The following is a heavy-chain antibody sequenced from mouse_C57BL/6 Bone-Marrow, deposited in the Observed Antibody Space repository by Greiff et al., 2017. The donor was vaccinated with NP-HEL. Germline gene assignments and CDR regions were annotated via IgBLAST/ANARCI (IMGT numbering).Heavy chain of an antibody. CDR3: ARFVWYFDY. Sequence: VQLQQPGAELVKPGASVKLSCKASGYTFTSYWMHWVKQRPGQGLEWIGMIHPNSGSTNYNEKFKSKATLTVDKSSSTAYMQLSRLTSEDSAVYYCARFVWYFDYWGQGTTLTVSS. CDR1: GYTFTSYW. V-gene: IGHV1-64*01. CDR2: IHPNSGST. J-gene: IGHJ2*01.